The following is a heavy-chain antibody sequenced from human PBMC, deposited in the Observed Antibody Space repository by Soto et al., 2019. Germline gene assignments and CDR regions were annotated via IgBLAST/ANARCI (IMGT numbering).Heavy chain of an antibody. J-gene: IGHJ4*02. CDR1: GFTLSSYG. CDR2: ISYDGSNK. V-gene: IGHV3-30*18. CDR3: AKDSSTSYFRYFFDY. D-gene: IGHD6-13*01. Sequence: GGALRLSCSASGFTLSSYGIPRVRPAPGKGLEWVAVISYDGSNKNYADSVKGRFTISRDNSKNTLYLQMNSLRAEDTAVYYCAKDSSTSYFRYFFDYWGQGALVTVSS.